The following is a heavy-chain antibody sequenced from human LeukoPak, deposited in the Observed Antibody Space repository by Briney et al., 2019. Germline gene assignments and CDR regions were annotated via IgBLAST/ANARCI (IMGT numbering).Heavy chain of an antibody. V-gene: IGHV4-39*07. CDR1: GGSISSSSHY. CDR3: ARIKSPEVAFDY. CDR2: IYYSGDS. D-gene: IGHD2-15*01. Sequence: SETLSLTCTVSGGSISSSSHYWGWIRQPPGKGLEWIGSIYYSGDSYYNPSLKSRVTTSVDTSKSQFSLKLSSVTAADTAVYYCARIKSPEVAFDYWGQGTLVTVSS. J-gene: IGHJ4*02.